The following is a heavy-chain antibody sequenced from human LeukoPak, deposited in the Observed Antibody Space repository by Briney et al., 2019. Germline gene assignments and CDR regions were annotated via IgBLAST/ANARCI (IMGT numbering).Heavy chain of an antibody. J-gene: IGHJ4*02. CDR3: AKDRASSASFDY. CDR2: ISYDGSNK. D-gene: IGHD3-16*01. V-gene: IGHV3-30*18. Sequence: GGSLRLSCAASGFTFSSYGMHWVRQAPGRGLEWVAVISYDGSNKYYADSAKGRFTISRDNSKNTLYLQMNSLRAEDTAVYYCAKDRASSASFDYWGQGTLVTVSS. CDR1: GFTFSSYG.